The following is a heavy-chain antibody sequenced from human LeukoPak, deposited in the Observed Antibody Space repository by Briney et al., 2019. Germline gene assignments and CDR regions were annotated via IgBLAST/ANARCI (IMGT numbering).Heavy chain of an antibody. CDR3: AKDLRIALAAYFDY. J-gene: IGHJ4*02. D-gene: IGHD6-19*01. Sequence: TGGSLRLSCAASGFTFSSYAMSWVRQAPGKGLEWVSAISGSGGSTYYADSVKGRFTISRDNSKNTLYLQMNSLRAEDTAVYYCAKDLRIALAAYFDYWGQGTLVTVSS. V-gene: IGHV3-23*01. CDR2: ISGSGGST. CDR1: GFTFSSYA.